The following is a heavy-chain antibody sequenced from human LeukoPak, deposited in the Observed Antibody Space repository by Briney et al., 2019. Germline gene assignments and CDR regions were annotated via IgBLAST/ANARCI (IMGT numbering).Heavy chain of an antibody. CDR2: IWYDGSNK. Sequence: PGRSLRLSCAASGFTFSSYGMHWVRQAPGKGLEWVAVIWYDGSNKYYADSVKGRFTISRDNSKNTLYLQMNSLRAEDTAVYYCARDGWYHDSSGYYRQGLFDYWGQGTLVTVSS. CDR3: ARDGWYHDSSGYYRQGLFDY. D-gene: IGHD3-22*01. J-gene: IGHJ4*02. V-gene: IGHV3-33*01. CDR1: GFTFSSYG.